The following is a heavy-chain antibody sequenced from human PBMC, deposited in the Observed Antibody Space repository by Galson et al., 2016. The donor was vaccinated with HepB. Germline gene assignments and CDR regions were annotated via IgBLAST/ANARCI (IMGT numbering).Heavy chain of an antibody. D-gene: IGHD6-13*01. J-gene: IGHJ4*02. CDR3: ARGRAESSSWYGGIDF. V-gene: IGHV1-2*02. CDR2: VNPRSGGT. CDR1: GYTFTGYY. Sequence: CKASGYTFTGYYMHWVRQAPGQGLEWMGWVNPRSGGTNFARKFQDSVTLTRDTSINTAYMDLSRLSSDDTAVYYCARGRAESSSWYGGIDFWGQGTLVTVSS.